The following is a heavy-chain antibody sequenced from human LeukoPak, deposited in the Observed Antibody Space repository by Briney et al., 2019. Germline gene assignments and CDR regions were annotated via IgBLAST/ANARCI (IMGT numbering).Heavy chain of an antibody. CDR3: AKVFLVSCRGGRCYPFVP. J-gene: IGHJ5*02. CDR2: IVGSGGNT. CDR1: GFTFSNYA. Sequence: GGSLRLSCAASGFTFSNYAMNWVRQTPGKGLEWVSPIVGSGGNTYHADSVKGRFTISRDNSENTVYMQMDSLRAEDTAVYYCAKVFLVSCRGGRCYPFVPWGQGTPVTVSS. D-gene: IGHD2-15*01. V-gene: IGHV3-23*01.